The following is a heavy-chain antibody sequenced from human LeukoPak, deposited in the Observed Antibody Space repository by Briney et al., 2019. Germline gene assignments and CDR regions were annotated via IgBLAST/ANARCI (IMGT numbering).Heavy chain of an antibody. V-gene: IGHV1-18*01. CDR3: ARGYDFWSGAVGDAFDI. Sequence: ASVKVSCKASGYTFTSYGISWVRQAPGQGLECMGWISAYNGNTNYAQKLQGRVTMTTDTSTSTAYMELRSLRSDDTAVYYCARGYDFWSGAVGDAFDIWGQGTMVTVSS. CDR2: ISAYNGNT. J-gene: IGHJ3*02. D-gene: IGHD3-3*01. CDR1: GYTFTSYG.